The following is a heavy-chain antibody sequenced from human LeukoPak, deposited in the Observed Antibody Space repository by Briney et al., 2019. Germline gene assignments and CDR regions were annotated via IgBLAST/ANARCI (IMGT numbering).Heavy chain of an antibody. CDR3: ASVLYSSGWFFADY. D-gene: IGHD6-19*01. CDR1: GGSISSYY. J-gene: IGHJ4*02. CDR2: IYYSGST. Sequence: SETLSLTCTVSGGSISSYYWNWIRQPPGMGLEWIAYIYYSGSTNYNPSLKSRVTISVDTSKNQFSLKLSSVTAANTAVYYCASVLYSSGWFFADYWGQGTLVTVSS. V-gene: IGHV4-59*01.